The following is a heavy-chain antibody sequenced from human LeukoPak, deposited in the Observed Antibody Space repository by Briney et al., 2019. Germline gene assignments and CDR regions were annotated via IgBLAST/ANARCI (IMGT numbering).Heavy chain of an antibody. Sequence: GGSLRLSCAASKFTFSTFAMHWVRQAPGKGLEWVALTSSDGSSKYYTDSVKGRFTISRDNSKNTLYLQMNSLRAEDTAVYYCAREGGELRWKNRFDLWGQGTLVTVSS. V-gene: IGHV3-30-3*01. J-gene: IGHJ4*02. CDR2: TSSDGSSK. CDR1: KFTFSTFA. D-gene: IGHD3-10*01. CDR3: AREGGELRWKNRFDL.